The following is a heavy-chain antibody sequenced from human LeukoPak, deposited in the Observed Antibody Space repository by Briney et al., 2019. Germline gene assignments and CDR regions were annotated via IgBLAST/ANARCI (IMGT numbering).Heavy chain of an antibody. J-gene: IGHJ5*02. CDR3: ARSLGYCTSTSCYRDNWFDP. CDR2: ISSSSSYI. Sequence: GGSLRLSCAASGFTFSSYSMNWVRQAPGKGLEWVSSISSSSSYIYYADSVKGRFTISRDNAKNSLYLQMNSLRAEDTAVYYCARSLGYCTSTSCYRDNWFDPWGQGTLVTVSS. V-gene: IGHV3-21*01. D-gene: IGHD2-2*02. CDR1: GFTFSSYS.